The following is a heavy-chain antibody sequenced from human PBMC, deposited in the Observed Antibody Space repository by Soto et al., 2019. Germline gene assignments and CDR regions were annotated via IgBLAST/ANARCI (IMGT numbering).Heavy chain of an antibody. CDR2: INPKSGGT. Sequence: GDAVQVSCKASGYSFTNYHIHWVRQAPGQGLEWLGRINPKSGGTSTAQKFQGWVTMTTDTSISTASMELTRLTSDDTAIYYCARGDSTDCSSVLCSFFCNHEIDVWGHGTMVTVSS. CDR3: ARGDSTDCSSVLCSFFCNHEIDV. CDR1: GYSFTNYH. V-gene: IGHV1-2*04. D-gene: IGHD2-8*01. J-gene: IGHJ6*02.